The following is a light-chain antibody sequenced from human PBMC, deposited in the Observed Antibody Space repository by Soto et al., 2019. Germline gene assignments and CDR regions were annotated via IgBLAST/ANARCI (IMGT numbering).Light chain of an antibody. CDR1: RSVSSN. V-gene: IGKV3D-15*01. Sequence: EKEMSQTPAPPSLCPGEKAPLSCTASRSVSSNLAWYQQKPGQAPRLLISGASTRATGIPARFSGSGSGTEFTLTIRSLQSEDFAVYYCQQYNEWPQITFGQGTRLEIK. CDR2: GAS. J-gene: IGKJ5*01. CDR3: QQYNEWPQIT.